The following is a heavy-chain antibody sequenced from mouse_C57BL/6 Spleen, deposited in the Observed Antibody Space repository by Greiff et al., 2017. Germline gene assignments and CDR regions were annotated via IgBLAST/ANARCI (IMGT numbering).Heavy chain of an antibody. V-gene: IGHV2-2*01. D-gene: IGHD4-1*01. CDR3: ARKGPNWHENAMDY. CDR1: GFSLTSYG. J-gene: IGHJ4*01. CDR2: IWSGGST. Sequence: QVQLQQSGPGLVPPSQSLSITCTVSGFSLTSYGVHWVRQSPGKGLEWLGVIWSGGSTDYNAAFISSLSISKDNSKSEVFFKRNGLQADDTAIYCGARKGPNWHENAMDYGGQGTSVTVSS.